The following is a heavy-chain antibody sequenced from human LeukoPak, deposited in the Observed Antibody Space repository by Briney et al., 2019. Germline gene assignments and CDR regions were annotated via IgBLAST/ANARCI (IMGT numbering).Heavy chain of an antibody. CDR2: IKSDGSEK. Sequence: GGSLRLSCAASGFTFSSYWMTWVRQAPGKGLEWVALIKSDGSEKYYVDSVKGRFTISRDNAKNSLYLPMNSLRAEDTAVYYCARNSRYSFDNWGQGTMVTVSS. J-gene: IGHJ3*02. CDR1: GFTFSSYW. V-gene: IGHV3-7*04. CDR3: ARNSRYSFDN. D-gene: IGHD4-11*01.